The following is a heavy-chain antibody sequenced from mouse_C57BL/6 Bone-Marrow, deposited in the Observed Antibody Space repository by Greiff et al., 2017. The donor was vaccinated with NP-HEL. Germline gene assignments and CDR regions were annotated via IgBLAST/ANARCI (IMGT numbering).Heavy chain of an antibody. D-gene: IGHD1-1*01. J-gene: IGHJ1*03. Sequence: QVQLQQPGAELVMPGASVKLSCKASGYTFTSYWMHWVKQRPGQGLEWIGEIDPSDSYTNYNQKFKGKSTLTVDKSSSTAYLQLSSLTSEDSAVYYCAREDYDGSSYLPYWYFDVWGTGTAVTVSA. CDR3: AREDYDGSSYLPYWYFDV. V-gene: IGHV1-69*01. CDR2: IDPSDSYT. CDR1: GYTFTSYW.